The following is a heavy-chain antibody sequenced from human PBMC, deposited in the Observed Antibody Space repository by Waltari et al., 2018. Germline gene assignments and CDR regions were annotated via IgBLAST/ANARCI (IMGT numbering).Heavy chain of an antibody. CDR3: LRDSSGSHFDY. CDR1: GYTFHGYA. CDR2: INPKNGDT. D-gene: IGHD3-22*01. Sequence: LVQSGAEVKKPGASVKVSCKASGYTFHGYAILWVRQAPGQGLEWMGRINPKNGDTHYAQNFQGRVALTTDTSTNTAFMELQRLRSDDTAVYYCLRDSSGSHFDYWGQGTLVTVSS. V-gene: IGHV1-2*06. J-gene: IGHJ4*02.